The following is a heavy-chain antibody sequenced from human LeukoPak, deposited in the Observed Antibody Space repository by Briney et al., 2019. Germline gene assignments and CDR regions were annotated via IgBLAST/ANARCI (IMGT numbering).Heavy chain of an antibody. D-gene: IGHD1-26*01. V-gene: IGHV3-23*01. CDR1: GFTFSSYA. CDR3: AKDLYSGNYYFDY. Sequence: PGGSLRLSCAASGFTFSSYAMTWVRQAPGKGLEWVAAMSGSGTTTYSADSAKGRFTISRDNSKNTLYVEMSSLRAEDTAVYYCAKDLYSGNYYFDYWGQGTLVTVSS. J-gene: IGHJ4*02. CDR2: MSGSGTTT.